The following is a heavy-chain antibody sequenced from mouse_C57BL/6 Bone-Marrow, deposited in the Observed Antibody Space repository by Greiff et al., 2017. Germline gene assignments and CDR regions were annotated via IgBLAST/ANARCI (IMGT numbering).Heavy chain of an antibody. CDR1: GIDFSRYW. V-gene: IGHV4-1*01. D-gene: IGHD1-1*01. CDR3: ARGRDYYGSSPYYYAMDY. J-gene: IGHJ4*01. CDR2: INPDSSTI. Sequence: EVKLMESGGGLVQPGGSLKLSCAASGIDFSRYWMSWVRRAPGKGLEWIGEINPDSSTINYAPSLKDKFIISRDNAKNTLYLQMSKVRSEDTALYYCARGRDYYGSSPYYYAMDYWGQGTSVTVSS.